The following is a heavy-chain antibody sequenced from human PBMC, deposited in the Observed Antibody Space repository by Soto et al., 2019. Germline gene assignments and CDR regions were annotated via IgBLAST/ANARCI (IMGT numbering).Heavy chain of an antibody. CDR1: GFTFSNHG. CDR3: ARDRGWSRSHYFDS. CDR2: ISYDVCCK. Sequence: ESGGGVVQPGTSLRLSCAVSGFTFSNHGMHWVRQAPGKGLEWVAFISYDVCCKDKADSLKGRFTISRDNFKDTLFLQMNTLRADDTAVYYCARDRGWSRSHYFDSWGQGTLVTVSS. D-gene: IGHD2-15*01. J-gene: IGHJ4*02. V-gene: IGHV3-33*01.